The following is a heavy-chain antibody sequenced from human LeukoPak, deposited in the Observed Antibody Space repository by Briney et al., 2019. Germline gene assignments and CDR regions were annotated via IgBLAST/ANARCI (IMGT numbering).Heavy chain of an antibody. Sequence: AGGPLRLSCAASGFTFSSYAMSWVRQAPGKGLEWVSAISGSGGSTYYADSVKGRFTISRDNSKNTLYLQMNSLRAEDTAVYYCAKDGSSSSRFDYWGQGTLVTVSS. CDR3: AKDGSSSSRFDY. V-gene: IGHV3-23*01. CDR1: GFTFSSYA. CDR2: ISGSGGST. D-gene: IGHD6-6*01. J-gene: IGHJ4*02.